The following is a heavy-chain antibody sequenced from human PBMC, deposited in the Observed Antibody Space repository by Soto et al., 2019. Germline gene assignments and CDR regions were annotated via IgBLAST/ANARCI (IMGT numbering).Heavy chain of an antibody. V-gene: IGHV4-59*11. CDR1: GVSIGSHF. CDR3: ARLQYTVGTCLDM. Sequence: PSETLSLTCRAAGVSIGSHFWSWIRQAPGKGPELVGYIYHTVSTNYNPALKSRVTISMDTAENQLSLQLSSVTAADTAVYYCARLQYTVGTCLDMWGEGTRCTVSS. CDR2: IYHTVST. D-gene: IGHD4-17*01. J-gene: IGHJ4*03.